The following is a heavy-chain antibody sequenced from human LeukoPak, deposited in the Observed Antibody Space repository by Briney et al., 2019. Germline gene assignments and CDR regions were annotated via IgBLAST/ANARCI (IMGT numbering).Heavy chain of an antibody. CDR3: ARLQNRGFDYGYDDAFDV. J-gene: IGHJ3*01. CDR2: IYYSGST. V-gene: IGHV4-59*08. D-gene: IGHD5-18*01. Sequence: SETLSLTCIVSHGSISRYYWSWIRQPPGKGLEWIGHIYYSGSTEYSPSLKSRVTISVDTSESQVSLKVTSVTAADTAVYYCARLQNRGFDYGYDDAFDVWGQGTMVTVSS. CDR1: HGSISRYY.